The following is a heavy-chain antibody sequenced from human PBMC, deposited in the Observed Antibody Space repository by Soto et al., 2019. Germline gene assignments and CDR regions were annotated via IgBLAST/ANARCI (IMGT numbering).Heavy chain of an antibody. V-gene: IGHV3-66*01. J-gene: IGHJ4*02. CDR2: IYSGGST. D-gene: IGHD6-6*01. Sequence: EVQLVESGGGLVQPGGSLRLSCAASGFTVSSNYMSWVRQASGKGLEWVSVIYSGGSTYYADSVKGRFTISRDNSKNTLYLQMYSLRAEDTAVYYCAREPNGLYSSSDYWGQGTLVTVSS. CDR3: AREPNGLYSSSDY. CDR1: GFTVSSNY.